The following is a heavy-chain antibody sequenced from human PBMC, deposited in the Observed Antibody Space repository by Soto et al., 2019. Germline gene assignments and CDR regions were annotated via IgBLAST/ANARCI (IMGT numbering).Heavy chain of an antibody. D-gene: IGHD2-2*01. CDR1: GFTFSNFA. CDR3: ARDLSSCSSARCYSFYYGMDL. CDR2: INSDGSRT. Sequence: GGSLRLSCTGSGFTFSNFAMDWVRQAPGKGLEWVSHINSDGSRTSYADSVKGRFTISRDNAKNTLYLQMNSLRAEDTAVYYCARDLSSCSSARCYSFYYGMDLWGQGTTVTVSS. V-gene: IGHV3-74*01. J-gene: IGHJ6*02.